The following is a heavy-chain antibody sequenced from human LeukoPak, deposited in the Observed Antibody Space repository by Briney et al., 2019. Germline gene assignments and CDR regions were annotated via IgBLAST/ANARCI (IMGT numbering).Heavy chain of an antibody. D-gene: IGHD4-23*01. J-gene: IGHJ3*02. CDR3: GASRQYGGAFDI. V-gene: IGHV3-48*03. Sequence: GGSLRLSCAASGFTFSSYELYSVRQAPGKGLEWISYISSRTTTIKYADSVRGRFTISRDDARESLYLQMNSLRAEDTAIYFCGASRQYGGAFDIWGQGTLVTVSS. CDR1: GFTFSSYE. CDR2: ISSRTTTI.